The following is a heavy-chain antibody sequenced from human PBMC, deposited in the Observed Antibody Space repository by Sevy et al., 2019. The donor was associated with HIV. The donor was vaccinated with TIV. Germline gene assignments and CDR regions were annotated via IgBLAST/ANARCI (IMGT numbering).Heavy chain of an antibody. CDR3: AKEPVLVVDYYSMDV. V-gene: IGHV3-30*02. CDR2: IRYDGSNK. J-gene: IGHJ6*02. D-gene: IGHD2-8*02. Sequence: WGSLRLSCAASGFTFSNYGMHWVRQAPGKGLEWVAFIRYDGSNKNNADSVKGRFTISRDNSKNTLYLQMNSLRPEDTAVYYCAKEPVLVVDYYSMDVWGQGTTVTVSS. CDR1: GFTFSNYG.